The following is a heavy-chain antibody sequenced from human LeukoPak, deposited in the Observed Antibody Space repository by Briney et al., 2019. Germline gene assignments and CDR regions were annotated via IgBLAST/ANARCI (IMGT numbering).Heavy chain of an antibody. V-gene: IGHV1-18*01. D-gene: IGHD6-13*01. J-gene: IGHJ4*02. CDR2: ISAYNGNT. Sequence: ASVKVSCKASGYTFTSYGFSWVGQAPGQGLEGRGWISAYNGNTNYAQKFQGRVTITADESTSTAYMELSSLRSEDTAVYYCARDHSSSWAQFDYWGQGTLVTVSS. CDR1: GYTFTSYG. CDR3: ARDHSSSWAQFDY.